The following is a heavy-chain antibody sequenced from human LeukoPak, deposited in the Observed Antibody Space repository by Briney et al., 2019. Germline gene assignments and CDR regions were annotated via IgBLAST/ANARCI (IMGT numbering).Heavy chain of an antibody. CDR1: GFSFSYYA. CDR3: AKGSSSSRPYYFDY. Sequence: GGSLRLSCAASGFSFSYYAMSWVRQAPGKGLEWVSAITHSSSDTFHADSVRGRFTISRDNSKTTLYLQMDSLRAEDTATYYCAKGSSSSRPYYFDYWGQGTLVTVSS. D-gene: IGHD6-6*01. V-gene: IGHV3-23*01. CDR2: ITHSSSDT. J-gene: IGHJ4*02.